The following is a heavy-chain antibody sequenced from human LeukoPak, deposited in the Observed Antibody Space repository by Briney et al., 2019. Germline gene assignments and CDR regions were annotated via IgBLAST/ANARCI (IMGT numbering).Heavy chain of an antibody. CDR3: AREGGVRDWFDP. CDR2: IIPIFGTA. CDR1: GYTFTSYD. Sequence: SVKVSCKASGYTFTSYDISWVRQAPGQGLEWMGGIIPIFGTANYAQKFQGRVTITTDESTSTAYMELSSLRSEDTAVYYCAREGGVRDWFDPWGQGTLVTVSS. J-gene: IGHJ5*02. V-gene: IGHV1-69*05. D-gene: IGHD3-16*01.